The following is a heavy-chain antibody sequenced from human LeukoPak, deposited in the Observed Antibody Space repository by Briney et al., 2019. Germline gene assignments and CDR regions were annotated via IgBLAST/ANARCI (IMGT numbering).Heavy chain of an antibody. V-gene: IGHV3-21*01. Sequence: GGSLRLSCAASGFTFSGYSMNWVRQAPGKGLEWVSSISSSSSYIYYADSVKGRFTISRDNAKNSLYLQMNSLRAEDTAVYYCARVDCSGGSCYGGDYWGQGTLVTVSS. J-gene: IGHJ4*02. CDR1: GFTFSGYS. D-gene: IGHD2-15*01. CDR3: ARVDCSGGSCYGGDY. CDR2: ISSSSSYI.